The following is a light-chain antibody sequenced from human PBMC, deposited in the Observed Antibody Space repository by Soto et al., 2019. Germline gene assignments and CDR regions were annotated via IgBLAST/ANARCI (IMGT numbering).Light chain of an antibody. CDR3: QQNNRYPLT. J-gene: IGKJ4*01. V-gene: IGKV1-9*01. CDR1: QGIGSN. CDR2: GAS. Sequence: IQLTQSPSSLSASGGDRVTITCRASQGIGSNLAWYLQKPGEAPKLLVYGASTLQGGVPSRFSGSGSGTLFTLTITSLQSEYFATYFCQQNNRYPLTFGGVTKV.